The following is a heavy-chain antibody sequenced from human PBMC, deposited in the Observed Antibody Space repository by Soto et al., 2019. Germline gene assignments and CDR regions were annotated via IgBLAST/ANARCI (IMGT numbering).Heavy chain of an antibody. CDR2: IDPSDSYT. D-gene: IGHD2-2*01. V-gene: IGHV5-10-1*01. J-gene: IGHJ6*02. Sequence: PGESLKISCKGSGYSFTSYWISWVRQMPGKGLEWMGRIDPSDSYTNYSPSFQGHVTISADKSISTAYLQWSSLKASDTAMYYCARILGYCSSPSCSKEDYYYYGMDVWGQGPTVTVSS. CDR1: GYSFTSYW. CDR3: ARILGYCSSPSCSKEDYYYYGMDV.